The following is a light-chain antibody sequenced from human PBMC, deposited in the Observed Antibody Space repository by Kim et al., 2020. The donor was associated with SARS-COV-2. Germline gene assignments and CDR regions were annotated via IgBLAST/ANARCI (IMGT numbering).Light chain of an antibody. CDR1: QSISSN. Sequence: SLSPGERATLSCRASQSISSNLAWYQQKPGQAPRLLIYGASTRATGIPARFSGSGSGTEFTLTISSLQSEDFAVYYCQQYNNWPPTFGEGTKVDIK. V-gene: IGKV3-15*01. CDR3: QQYNNWPPT. J-gene: IGKJ1*01. CDR2: GAS.